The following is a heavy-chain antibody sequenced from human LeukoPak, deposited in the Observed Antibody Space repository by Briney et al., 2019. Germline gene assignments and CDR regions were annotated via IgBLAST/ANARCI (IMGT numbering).Heavy chain of an antibody. J-gene: IGHJ4*02. CDR3: ARETGLAAAMYYFDY. Sequence: GGSLRLSCAASGFTFSSYAMHWVRQAPGKGLEWVAVISYDGSNKYYADSVKGRFTVSRDNSKNTLYLQMNSLRAEDTAVYYCARETGLAAAMYYFDYWGQGTLVTVSS. D-gene: IGHD6-13*01. V-gene: IGHV3-30-3*01. CDR1: GFTFSSYA. CDR2: ISYDGSNK.